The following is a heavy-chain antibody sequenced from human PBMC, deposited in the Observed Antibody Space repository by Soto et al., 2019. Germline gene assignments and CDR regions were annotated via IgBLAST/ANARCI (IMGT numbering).Heavy chain of an antibody. Sequence: GGSLRLSCAASGFTFSTYGMHWVRQAPGKGLEWVAAIWYDGIDKYYAASVKGRFTISRDNSMNTVYLQMSSLRADDTAVYYCARAAMTDYQYHGMDVWGQGTTVTVSS. V-gene: IGHV3-33*01. J-gene: IGHJ6*02. CDR3: ARAAMTDYQYHGMDV. CDR1: GFTFSTYG. CDR2: IWYDGIDK.